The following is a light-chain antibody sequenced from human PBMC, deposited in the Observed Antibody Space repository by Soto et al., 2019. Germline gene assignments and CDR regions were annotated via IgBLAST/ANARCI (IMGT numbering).Light chain of an antibody. V-gene: IGKV3-20*01. CDR2: GAS. J-gene: IGKJ2*02. CDR3: QQHVSSPST. CDR1: QSVSSNY. Sequence: IVLTQSPGTLSLSPGERATLSCRASQSVSSNYLAWYQQKPGQAPRLLIFGASSRPTDIPDRFSGSGSGTDFTLTISRLEPEDFAVYYCQQHVSSPSTFGQGTKLEMK.